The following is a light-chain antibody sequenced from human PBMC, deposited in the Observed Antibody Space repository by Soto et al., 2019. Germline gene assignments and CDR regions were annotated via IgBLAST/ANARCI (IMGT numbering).Light chain of an antibody. V-gene: IGKV3-15*01. CDR3: QQYNNWPIT. Sequence: VLTQSPATLSLSVGERATLSCRASQSVSFYLAWYQQKPGQAPRLLIYGSSTRATGLPARFSGSGSGTEFTLTISSLQSEDFAVYYCQQYNNWPITFGQGTRLEIK. CDR2: GSS. J-gene: IGKJ5*01. CDR1: QSVSFY.